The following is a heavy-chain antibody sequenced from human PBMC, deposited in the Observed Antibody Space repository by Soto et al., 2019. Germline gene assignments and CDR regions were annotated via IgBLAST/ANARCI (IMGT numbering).Heavy chain of an antibody. V-gene: IGHV3-48*01. CDR2: ISSSSSTI. Sequence: GGSLRLSCAASGFTFSSYSMNWVRQAPGKGLEWVSYISSSSSTIYYADSVKDRFTISRDNAKNSLYLQMNSLRAEDTAVYYCAREACGGDCYSDYDAFDIWGQGTMVTVSS. CDR1: GFTFSSYS. CDR3: AREACGGDCYSDYDAFDI. J-gene: IGHJ3*02. D-gene: IGHD2-21*01.